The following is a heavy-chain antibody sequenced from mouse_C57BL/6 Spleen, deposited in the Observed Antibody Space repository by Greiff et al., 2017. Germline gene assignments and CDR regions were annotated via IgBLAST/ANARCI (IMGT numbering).Heavy chain of an antibody. D-gene: IGHD1-1*01. CDR3: ARDLLRFYAMDY. Sequence: EVQLVESGGGLVQPGGSLSLSCAASGFTFTDYYMSWVRQPPGKALEWLGFIRNKANGYTTEYSASVKGRFTISRDNSQSILYLQMNALRAEDSATYYCARDLLRFYAMDYWGQGTSVTVSS. CDR1: GFTFTDYY. V-gene: IGHV7-3*01. CDR2: IRNKANGYTT. J-gene: IGHJ4*01.